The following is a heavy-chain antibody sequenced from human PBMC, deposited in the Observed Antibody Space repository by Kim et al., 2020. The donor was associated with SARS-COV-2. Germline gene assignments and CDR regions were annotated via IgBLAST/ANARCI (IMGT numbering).Heavy chain of an antibody. CDR1: GVTFSNYW. CDR2: IKEDGSEK. J-gene: IGHJ4*02. D-gene: IGHD3-16*02. V-gene: IGHV3-7*01. Sequence: GGSLRLFCAASGVTFSNYWMSWVRQAPGKGLEWVANIKEDGSEKYYVDSVKGRFTISRDNAKNSLYLQMNSLRAEDTAVYYCASFVAPFDYWGQGTLVTVSS. CDR3: ASFVAPFDY.